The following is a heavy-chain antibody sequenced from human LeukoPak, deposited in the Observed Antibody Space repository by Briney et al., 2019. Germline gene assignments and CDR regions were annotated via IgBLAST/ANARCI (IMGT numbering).Heavy chain of an antibody. D-gene: IGHD3-10*01. CDR3: ARMGTYYGSGSSRAAFDI. Sequence: NPGGSLRLSCAASGFTFSSYSMNWVRQAPGKGLEWVSSISSSSSYIYYADSVKGRFTISRDNAKNSLYLQMNSLRAEDTAVYYCARMGTYYGSGSSRAAFDIWGQGTMVTVSS. V-gene: IGHV3-21*01. CDR2: ISSSSSYI. J-gene: IGHJ3*02. CDR1: GFTFSSYS.